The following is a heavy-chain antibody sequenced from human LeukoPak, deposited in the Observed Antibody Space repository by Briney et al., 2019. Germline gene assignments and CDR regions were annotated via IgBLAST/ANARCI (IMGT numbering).Heavy chain of an antibody. Sequence: GGSLRLSRAASGFSFSRYWMSWVRQAPGKGLEWVANIKQDGSEKNYVGSVKGRFTISRDNAKSSLYLQTNSLRAEDTAVYYCARDIARYYYYMDVWGKGTTVTISS. CDR3: ARDIARYYYYMDV. J-gene: IGHJ6*03. V-gene: IGHV3-7*01. CDR2: IKQDGSEK. D-gene: IGHD2-15*01. CDR1: GFSFSRYW.